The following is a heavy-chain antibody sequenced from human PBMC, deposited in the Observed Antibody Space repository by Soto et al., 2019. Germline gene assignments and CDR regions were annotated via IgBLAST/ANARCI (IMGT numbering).Heavy chain of an antibody. CDR3: ARGVVPAAMEEDGLDP. Sequence: ESGGGLVKPGGSLRLSCAASGFTFSSYSMNWVRQAPGKGLEWVSSISSSSSYIYYADSVKGRFTISRDNAKNSLYLQMNSLRAEDTAVYYCARGVVPAAMEEDGLDPWGQGTLVTVSS. J-gene: IGHJ5*02. CDR1: GFTFSSYS. D-gene: IGHD2-2*01. CDR2: ISSSSSYI. V-gene: IGHV3-21*01.